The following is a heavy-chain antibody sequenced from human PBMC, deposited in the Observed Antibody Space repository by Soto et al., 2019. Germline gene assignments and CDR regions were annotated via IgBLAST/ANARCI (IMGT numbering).Heavy chain of an antibody. D-gene: IGHD6-19*01. CDR2: ISGSGGST. CDR1: GFTFSSYA. V-gene: IGHV3-23*01. J-gene: IGHJ6*02. CDR3: AKFKPGIAVAGAPYYYYGMDV. Sequence: GGSLRLSCAASGFTFSSYAMSWVRQAPGKGLEWVSAISGSGGSTYYADSVKGRFTISRDNSKNTLYLQMNSLRAEDTAVYYCAKFKPGIAVAGAPYYYYGMDVWGQGTTVTVSS.